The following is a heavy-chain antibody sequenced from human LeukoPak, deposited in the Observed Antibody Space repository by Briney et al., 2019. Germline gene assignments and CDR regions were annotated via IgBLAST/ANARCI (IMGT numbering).Heavy chain of an antibody. CDR1: GYTLTGYY. J-gene: IGHJ4*02. CDR3: AREQREGSSSWPPTTDY. CDR2: INPNSGGT. V-gene: IGHV1-2*02. D-gene: IGHD6-13*01. Sequence: PGASVTVSCKASGYTLTGYYMHWVRQAPGQGREGMGWINPNSGGTNYAQKFQGRVTMTSDTSISTAYMELSRMRSDDTAVYYCAREQREGSSSWPPTTDYWGQGTLVTVSS.